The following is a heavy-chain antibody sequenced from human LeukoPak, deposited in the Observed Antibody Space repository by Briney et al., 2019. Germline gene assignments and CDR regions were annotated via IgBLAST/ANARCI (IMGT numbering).Heavy chain of an antibody. CDR2: INHSGST. CDR3: AREALRDGYSIDY. Sequence: SETLSLTCAVYGGSFSGYYWSWIRQPPGKGLEWIGEINHSGSTNYNPSLKSRVTISVDTSKNQFSLKLSSVTTADTAVYYCAREALRDGYSIDYWGQGTLVTVSS. D-gene: IGHD5-24*01. J-gene: IGHJ4*02. V-gene: IGHV4-34*01. CDR1: GGSFSGYY.